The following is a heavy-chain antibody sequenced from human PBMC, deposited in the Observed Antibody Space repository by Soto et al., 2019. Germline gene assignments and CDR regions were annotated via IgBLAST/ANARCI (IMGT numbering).Heavy chain of an antibody. CDR2: MNPNSGNT. CDR1: GYTFTSYD. Sequence: QVQLVQSGAEVKKPGASVKVSCKASGYTFTSYDINWVRQATGQGLEWMGWMNPNSGNTGYAQKFQGRVTMTRNTSINTAYMEVSSLGSEDTAVYYCARDIYDFWSGYYSWGQGTLVTVSS. D-gene: IGHD3-3*01. V-gene: IGHV1-8*01. CDR3: ARDIYDFWSGYYS. J-gene: IGHJ4*02.